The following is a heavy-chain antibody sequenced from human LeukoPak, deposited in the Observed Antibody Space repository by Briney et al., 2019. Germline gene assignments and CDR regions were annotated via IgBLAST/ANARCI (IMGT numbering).Heavy chain of an antibody. CDR2: INPNSGDT. CDR1: GYTFTGYF. Sequence: ASVKVSCKASGYTFTGYFMHSVRQAPGQGLEWRGWINPNSGDTNYAQKFQGRVTNTRDTSISTAYMELSRLRSDDTAVYCCARADSGSFDAFDIWGQGTMVTVCS. J-gene: IGHJ3*02. V-gene: IGHV1-2*02. CDR3: ARADSGSFDAFDI. D-gene: IGHD1-26*01.